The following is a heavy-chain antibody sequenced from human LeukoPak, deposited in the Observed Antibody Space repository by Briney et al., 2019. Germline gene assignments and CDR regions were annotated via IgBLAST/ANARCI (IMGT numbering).Heavy chain of an antibody. Sequence: ASVKVSCKASGYTFSDYYMHWVRQAPGQGGEGMGWINPNSGATNYAQKFQGRVSMTRERTITTVYMALSRLGSDDTAVYYCARGIYSYSTPFDYWGQGTLVTVAS. CDR1: GYTFSDYY. CDR2: INPNSGAT. CDR3: ARGIYSYSTPFDY. J-gene: IGHJ4*02. D-gene: IGHD2/OR15-2a*01. V-gene: IGHV1-2*02.